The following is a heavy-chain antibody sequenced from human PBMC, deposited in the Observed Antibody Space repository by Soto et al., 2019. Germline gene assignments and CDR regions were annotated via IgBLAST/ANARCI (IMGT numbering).Heavy chain of an antibody. J-gene: IGHJ5*02. Sequence: QVQLVQSGAEVKKPGSSVKVSCKASGGTSRSLSITWVRQAPGQGLEWMGGITPLFGIPNYPQKFQGRLTITADNSTGTDYLELSSLRSEDTAVYYCARDTHSAGGWFDTWGRGTLVTVSS. CDR3: ARDTHSAGGWFDT. V-gene: IGHV1-69*17. CDR2: ITPLFGIP. D-gene: IGHD2-15*01. CDR1: GGTSRSLS.